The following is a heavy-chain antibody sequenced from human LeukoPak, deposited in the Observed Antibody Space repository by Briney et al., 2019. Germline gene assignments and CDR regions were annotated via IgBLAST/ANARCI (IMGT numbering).Heavy chain of an antibody. V-gene: IGHV3-48*01. CDR3: ARDRETYYYYYYMDV. J-gene: IGHJ6*03. Sequence: GGSLRLSCAASGFTFSSYSMNWVRQAPGKGLEWVSYISSSSSTIYYADSVKGRFTISRDNAKNSLYLQMNSLRAEDTAVYYCARDRETYYYYYYMDVWGKGTTVTISS. CDR2: ISSSSSTI. CDR1: GFTFSSYS. D-gene: IGHD1-26*01.